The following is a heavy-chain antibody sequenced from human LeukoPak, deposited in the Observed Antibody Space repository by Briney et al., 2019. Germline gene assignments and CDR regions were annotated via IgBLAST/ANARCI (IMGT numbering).Heavy chain of an antibody. CDR2: ISAYNGNT. CDR1: GYTCTSSG. J-gene: IGHJ4*02. V-gene: IGHV1-18*01. D-gene: IGHD2-15*01. CDR3: ARDLVSPGYCSGGSCYSFDY. Sequence: GASVKVSCKSSGYTCTSSGISWVRQAPGQGLEWMGWISAYNGNTNYAQKFQGRVTVTTDTSTSTAYMELRSLRSDDTAAYYCARDLVSPGYCSGGSCYSFDYWGQGTLVTVSS.